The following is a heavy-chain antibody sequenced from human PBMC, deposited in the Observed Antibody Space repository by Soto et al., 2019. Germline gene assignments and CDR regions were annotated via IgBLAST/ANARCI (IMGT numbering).Heavy chain of an antibody. J-gene: IGHJ4*02. V-gene: IGHV3-30-3*01. CDR3: ARAYERERRVDY. CDR1: GFTFSSYG. D-gene: IGHD1-1*01. CDR2: ISVDGSKR. Sequence: QVQLEESGGGVVQPGRSLRLSCAASGFTFSSYGIHWVRQTPDKGLEWVAVISVDGSKRYYADFVKGRFTISRDNSKNVVYLLMNSLSAEDTALYYCARAYERERRVDYWGQGALVTVSS.